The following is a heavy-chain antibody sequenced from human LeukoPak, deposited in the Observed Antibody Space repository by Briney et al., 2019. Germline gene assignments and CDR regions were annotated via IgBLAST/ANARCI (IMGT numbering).Heavy chain of an antibody. J-gene: IGHJ6*03. V-gene: IGHV1-18*01. CDR1: GYTFTSYG. CDR3: ARDYDFWSGSLMSYYYYMDV. D-gene: IGHD3-3*01. Sequence: ASVNVSCKASGYTFTSYGISWVRQAPGQGLEWMGGTSAYNGNTNYAQKLQGRVTMTTDTSTSTAYMELRSLRSDDTAVYYCARDYDFWSGSLMSYYYYMDVWGKGTTVTVSS. CDR2: TSAYNGNT.